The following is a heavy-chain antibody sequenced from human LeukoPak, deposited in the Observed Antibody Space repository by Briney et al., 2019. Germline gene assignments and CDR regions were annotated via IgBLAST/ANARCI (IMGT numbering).Heavy chain of an antibody. CDR2: IYYSGST. CDR1: GGSISSYY. D-gene: IGHD3-3*01. V-gene: IGHV4-59*08. J-gene: IGHJ4*02. CDR3: ARHGPTYDFWSGYLV. Sequence: SETLSLTCTVSGGSISSYYWSWVRQPPGKGLEWVGYIYYSGSTNYNPSLKSRVTISVDTSKNQFSLKLSSVTAADTAVYYCARHGPTYDFWSGYLVCGQGTLLTVSP.